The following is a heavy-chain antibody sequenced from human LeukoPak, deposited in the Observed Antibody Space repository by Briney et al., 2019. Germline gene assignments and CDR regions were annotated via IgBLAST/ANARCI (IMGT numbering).Heavy chain of an antibody. Sequence: SETLSLTCTVSGGSISSSSYYWGWIRQPPGKGLEWIGSIYYSGSTYYNPSLKSRVTISVDTSKNQFSLKLTSVTAADTAVYYCARERAYYDILTGYDYYGMDVWGQGTTATVSS. D-gene: IGHD3-9*01. J-gene: IGHJ6*02. V-gene: IGHV4-39*02. CDR3: ARERAYYDILTGYDYYGMDV. CDR1: GGSISSSSYY. CDR2: IYYSGST.